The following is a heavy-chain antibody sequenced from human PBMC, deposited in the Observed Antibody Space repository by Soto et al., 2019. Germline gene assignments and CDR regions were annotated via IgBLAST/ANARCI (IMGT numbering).Heavy chain of an antibody. V-gene: IGHV4-59*01. CDR3: ARGLYGGPADY. J-gene: IGHJ4*02. CDR2: IYYSGST. Sequence: SETLSLTCTVSGGSISSYYWSWIRQPPGKGLEWIGYIYYSGSTNYNPSLKSRVTISVDASKNQFSLKLSSVTAADTAVYYCARGLYGGPADYWGQGTLVTVSS. D-gene: IGHD5-12*01. CDR1: GGSISSYY.